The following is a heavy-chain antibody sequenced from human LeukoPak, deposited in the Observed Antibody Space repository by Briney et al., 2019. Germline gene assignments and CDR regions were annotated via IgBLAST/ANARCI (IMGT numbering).Heavy chain of an antibody. J-gene: IGHJ4*02. D-gene: IGHD3-10*02. CDR3: AKLFGESSHSYFDY. V-gene: IGHV3-23*01. CDR1: GFTFNTYA. Sequence: GGSLRLSCAASGFTFNTYAMSWVRQAPGKGLEWVSGISGSGGTTYYADSVKGRFTISRDNSKNTLYLRMNSLRAEDTAVYYCAKLFGESSHSYFDYWGQGTLVTVSS. CDR2: ISGSGGTT.